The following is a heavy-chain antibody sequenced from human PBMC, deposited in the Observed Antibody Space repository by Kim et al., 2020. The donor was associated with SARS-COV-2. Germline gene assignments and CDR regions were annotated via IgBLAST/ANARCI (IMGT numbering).Heavy chain of an antibody. CDR1: GFTFSSYA. CDR3: AKDQGITIFGVVMVYGMDV. D-gene: IGHD3-3*01. Sequence: GGSLRLSCAASGFTFSSYAMSWVRQAPGKGLEWVSAISGSGGSTYYADSVKGRFTISRDNSKNTLYLQINSLRAEDTAVYYCAKDQGITIFGVVMVYGMDVWGQGTTVTVSS. CDR2: ISGSGGST. J-gene: IGHJ6*02. V-gene: IGHV3-23*01.